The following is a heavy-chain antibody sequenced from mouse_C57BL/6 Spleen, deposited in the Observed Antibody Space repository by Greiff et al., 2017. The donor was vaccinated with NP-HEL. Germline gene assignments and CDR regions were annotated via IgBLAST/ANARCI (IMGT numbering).Heavy chain of an antibody. CDR3: ARKYFDV. CDR1: GFTFSSYG. Sequence: EVQLVESGGDLVKPGGSLKLSCAASGFTFSSYGMSWVRQTPDKRLEWVATISSGGSYTYYPDSVKGRFTISRDNAKNTLYLQMSSLKSEDTAMYYWARKYFDVWGTGTTVTVAS. V-gene: IGHV5-6*01. J-gene: IGHJ1*03. CDR2: ISSGGSYT.